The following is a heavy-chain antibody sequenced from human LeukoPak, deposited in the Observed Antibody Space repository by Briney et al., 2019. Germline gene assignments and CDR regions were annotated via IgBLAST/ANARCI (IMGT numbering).Heavy chain of an antibody. CDR1: GFTFSSYA. CDR3: ARSGYSSSWYLGY. CDR2: ISSNGGST. Sequence: GGSLRLSCAASGFTFSSYAMHWVRQAPGKGLEYVSAISSNGGSTYYANSVKGRFTISRDNSKNTLYLQMGSLRAEDMAVYYCARSGYSSSWYLGYWGQGTLVTVSS. V-gene: IGHV3-64*01. J-gene: IGHJ4*02. D-gene: IGHD6-13*01.